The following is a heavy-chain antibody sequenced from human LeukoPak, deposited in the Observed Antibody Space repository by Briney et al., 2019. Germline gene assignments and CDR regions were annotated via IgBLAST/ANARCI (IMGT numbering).Heavy chain of an antibody. Sequence: SETLSLTCTVSAGSINGGGYFWTWVRQHPGEGLEWIGYIWNSGNSYYNPSLSSRVIISADSSKSTFSLKLSSVTAADTAVYYCARADFDWKPRYNLWGQGTLVAVSS. J-gene: IGHJ4*02. CDR3: ARADFDWKPRYNL. D-gene: IGHD3-9*01. V-gene: IGHV4-31*03. CDR2: IWNSGNS. CDR1: AGSINGGGYF.